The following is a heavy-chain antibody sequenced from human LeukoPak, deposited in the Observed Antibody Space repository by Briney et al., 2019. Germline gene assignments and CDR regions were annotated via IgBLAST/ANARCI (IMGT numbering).Heavy chain of an antibody. D-gene: IGHD2-2*01. CDR2: ISSSSSYI. CDR3: ARDLGNDCSSTSCVG. CDR1: GFTFSSYS. J-gene: IGHJ4*02. V-gene: IGHV3-21*01. Sequence: GGSLRLSCAASGFTFSSYSMNWVRQAPGKGLEWVSSISSSSSYIYYADSVKGRFTISRDNAKNSLYLQMNSLRAEDTAVYYCARDLGNDCSSTSCVGWGQGTLATVSS.